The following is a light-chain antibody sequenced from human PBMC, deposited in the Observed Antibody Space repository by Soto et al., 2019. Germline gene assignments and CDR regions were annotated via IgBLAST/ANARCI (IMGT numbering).Light chain of an antibody. CDR2: GAS. CDR3: QQCNNWPWT. V-gene: IGKV3D-15*01. CDR1: QSISSK. Sequence: IVMTQSPATLSVSPGERATLSCRASQSISSKLAWYQQKPGQAPRLLIYGASTRATGIPDRFSGSGSGTDFTLTISSLQSEDFAVYYCQQCNNWPWTFGQGTKVDIK. J-gene: IGKJ1*01.